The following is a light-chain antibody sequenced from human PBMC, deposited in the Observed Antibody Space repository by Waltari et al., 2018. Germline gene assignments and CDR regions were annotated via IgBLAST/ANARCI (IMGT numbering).Light chain of an antibody. CDR1: QGINTY. CDR3: QHYYNFPWT. CDR2: GAS. V-gene: IGKV1D-8*03. Sequence: VIWMTQSPSLLSASPGDRVTITCRMSQGINTYLAWYQKKPGRAPDLLIYGASILRSGVPSRFSGSGSGTDFTLTISSLQSEDVATYYCQHYYNFPWTFGQGTKVEIK. J-gene: IGKJ1*01.